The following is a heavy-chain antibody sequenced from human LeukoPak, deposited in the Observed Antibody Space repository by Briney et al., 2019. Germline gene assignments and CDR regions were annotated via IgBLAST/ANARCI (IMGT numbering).Heavy chain of an antibody. CDR2: IKQDGSEK. CDR1: GFTFSSYW. J-gene: IGHJ4*02. D-gene: IGHD6-13*01. CDR3: ARVGYSSSWSFDY. Sequence: GGSLRLSCAASGFTFSSYWMGWVRQAPGQGLEWVANIKQDGSEKYYVDSVKGRFTISRDNAKNSLYLQMNSLRAEDTAVYYCARVGYSSSWSFDYWGQGTLVTVSS. V-gene: IGHV3-7*01.